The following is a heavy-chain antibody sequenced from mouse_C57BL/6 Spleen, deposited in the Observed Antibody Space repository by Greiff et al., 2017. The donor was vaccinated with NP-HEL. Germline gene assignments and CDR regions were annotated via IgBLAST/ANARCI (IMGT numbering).Heavy chain of an antibody. V-gene: IGHV1-61*01. J-gene: IGHJ4*01. CDR1: GYTFTSYW. CDR2: IYPSDSET. Sequence: QVQLQQPGAELLRPGSSVKLSCKASGYTFTSYWMDWVKQRPGQGLEWIGNIYPSDSETHYNQKFKDKATLTVDKSSSTAYMQLSSLTSEDSAVYYCARGYYGSSYEAMDYWGQGTSVTVSS. D-gene: IGHD1-1*01. CDR3: ARGYYGSSYEAMDY.